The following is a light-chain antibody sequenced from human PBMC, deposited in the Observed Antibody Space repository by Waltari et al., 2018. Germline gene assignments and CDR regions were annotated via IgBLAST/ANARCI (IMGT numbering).Light chain of an antibody. CDR3: QVWDSNTDHAF. J-gene: IGLJ1*01. V-gene: IGLV3-21*03. CDR2: DDT. Sequence: SYDLTQPPSVSEAPGKTATLTCGGDNIGSKTVHWDKQKAGQAPILVLYDDTDRPSGIPDRFSGSNSGNTATLTISRVEAGDEADYYCQVWDSNTDHAFFGTGTKVTVL. CDR1: NIGSKT.